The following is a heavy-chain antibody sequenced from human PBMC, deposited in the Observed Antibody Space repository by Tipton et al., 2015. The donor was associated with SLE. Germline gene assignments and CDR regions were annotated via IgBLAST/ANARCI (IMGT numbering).Heavy chain of an antibody. Sequence: TLSLTCTVSGGSISSGSYYWSWIRQPAGKGLEWIGRIYTSGSTNYNPSLKSRVTISVDTSKNHFSLKLSSVTAADTAVYYCARVPSADYGDYGWFDPWGQGTLVTVSS. CDR1: GGSISSGSYY. J-gene: IGHJ5*02. D-gene: IGHD4-17*01. V-gene: IGHV4-61*02. CDR3: ARVPSADYGDYGWFDP. CDR2: IYTSGST.